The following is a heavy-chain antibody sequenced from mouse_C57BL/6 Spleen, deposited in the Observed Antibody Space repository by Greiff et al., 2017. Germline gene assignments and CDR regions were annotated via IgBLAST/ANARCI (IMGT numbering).Heavy chain of an antibody. Sequence: EVKVVESGGGLVKPGGSLKLSCAASGFTFSDYGMHWVRQAPEKGLEWVAYISSGSSTIYYADTVKGRFTISRDNAKNTLFLQMTSLRSEDTAMYYCATLGTTVVANAMDYWGQGTSVTVSS. CDR2: ISSGSSTI. J-gene: IGHJ4*01. V-gene: IGHV5-17*01. CDR1: GFTFSDYG. CDR3: ATLGTTVVANAMDY. D-gene: IGHD1-1*01.